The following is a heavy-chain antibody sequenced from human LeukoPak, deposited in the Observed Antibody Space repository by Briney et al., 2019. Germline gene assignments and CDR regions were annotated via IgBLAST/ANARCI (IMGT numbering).Heavy chain of an antibody. D-gene: IGHD5-24*01. V-gene: IGHV3-23*01. CDR3: AKDLRMATITGQVEVFDY. Sequence: GGSLRLSCAASGFTFSSYAMSWVRQAPGKGLEWVSAISGSGGSTYYADSVKGRFTISRDNSKNTLYLQMNSLRADDTAVYYCAKDLRMATITGQVEVFDYWGQGTLVTVSS. CDR1: GFTFSSYA. CDR2: ISGSGGST. J-gene: IGHJ4*02.